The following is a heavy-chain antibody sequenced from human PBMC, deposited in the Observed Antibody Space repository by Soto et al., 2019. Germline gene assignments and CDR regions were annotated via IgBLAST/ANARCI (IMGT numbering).Heavy chain of an antibody. D-gene: IGHD1-26*01. V-gene: IGHV3-7*05. CDR2: IKQDGSEK. CDR3: ARSGGSYYLRYFDY. J-gene: IGHJ4*02. Sequence: GKGLEWVANIKQDGSEKYYVDSVKGRFTISRDNAKNSLYLQMNSLRAEDTAVYYCARSGGSYYLRYFDYWGQGTLVTVSS.